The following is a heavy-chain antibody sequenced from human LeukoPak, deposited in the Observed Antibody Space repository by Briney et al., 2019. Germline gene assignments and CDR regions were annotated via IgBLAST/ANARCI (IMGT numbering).Heavy chain of an antibody. J-gene: IGHJ4*02. CDR1: GFTFSNAW. Sequence: GGSLRLSCADSGFTFSNAWMSWVRQAPGKGLEWVGRIKSKTDGGTTDYAAPVKGRFTISRDDSKNTLYLQMNSLKTEDTAVYYCTTGLRVGATDDYWGQGTLVTVSS. V-gene: IGHV3-15*01. D-gene: IGHD1-26*01. CDR2: IKSKTDGGTT. CDR3: TTGLRVGATDDY.